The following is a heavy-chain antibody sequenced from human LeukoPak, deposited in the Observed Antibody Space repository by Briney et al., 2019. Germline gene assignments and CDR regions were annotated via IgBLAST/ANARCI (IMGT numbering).Heavy chain of an antibody. D-gene: IGHD3-3*01. CDR3: ARGHAGFWSGYDYYYGMDV. CDR2: MNPNSGNT. V-gene: IGHV1-8*01. CDR1: GYTLTSYD. Sequence: ASVKVSCKASGYTLTSYDINWVRQATGQGLEWMGWMNPNSGNTGYAQKFQGRVTMTRNTSISTAYMELSSLRSEDTAVYYCARGHAGFWSGYDYYYGMDVWGQGTTVTVSS. J-gene: IGHJ6*02.